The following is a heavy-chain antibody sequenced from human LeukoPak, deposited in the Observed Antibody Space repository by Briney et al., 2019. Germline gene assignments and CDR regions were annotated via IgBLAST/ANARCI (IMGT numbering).Heavy chain of an antibody. Sequence: VASVKVSCKASGGTFSSYAISWVRQAPGQGLEWMGWINPNSGGTNYAQKFQGRVTMTRDTSISTAYMELSRLRSDDTAVYYCARGYYYDSSGYYPGAFDIWGQGTMVTVSS. D-gene: IGHD3-22*01. CDR3: ARGYYYDSSGYYPGAFDI. J-gene: IGHJ3*02. V-gene: IGHV1-2*02. CDR1: GGTFSSYA. CDR2: INPNSGGT.